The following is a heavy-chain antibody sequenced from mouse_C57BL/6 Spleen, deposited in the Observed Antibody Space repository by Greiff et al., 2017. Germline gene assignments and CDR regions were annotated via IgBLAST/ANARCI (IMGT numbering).Heavy chain of an antibody. J-gene: IGHJ1*03. V-gene: IGHV1-26*01. CDR1: GYTFTDYY. Sequence: VQLQQSGPELVKPGASVKISCKASGYTFTDYYMNWVQQSHGKSLEWIGDINPNNGGTSYNQKFKGKATLTVDKSSSTAYMELRSLTSEDSAVDYCAREWDFDVWGKGTTVTVSS. CDR3: AREWDFDV. CDR2: INPNNGGT.